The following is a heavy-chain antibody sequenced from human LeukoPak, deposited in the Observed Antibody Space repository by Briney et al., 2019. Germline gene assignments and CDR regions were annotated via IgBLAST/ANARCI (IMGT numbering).Heavy chain of an antibody. V-gene: IGHV3-23*01. CDR2: ISGSGAST. CDR1: GFTFSSHG. J-gene: IGHJ4*02. D-gene: IGHD1-26*01. Sequence: GGSLRLSCAASGFTFSSHGMNWVRQAPGKGLEWVSSISGSGASTYYADSVKGRFTISRDNSKNTLYLQMNSLRTEDTAVYYCAKDLGFIVGGGYWGQGTLVTVSS. CDR3: AKDLGFIVGGGY.